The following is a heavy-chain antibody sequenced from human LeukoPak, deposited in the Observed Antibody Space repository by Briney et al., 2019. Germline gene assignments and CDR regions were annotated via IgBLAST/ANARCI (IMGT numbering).Heavy chain of an antibody. CDR2: IYDSGST. CDR1: GGAISSNNYF. D-gene: IGHD3-3*01. CDR3: QSRFLEWLLDY. Sequence: SETLSLTCTVSGGAISSNNYFWGWIRQPPGKGLEWIGSIYDSGSTYYNPSLKSRVTISVDTSKNQFSLKLNSVTAADTAMYYCQSRFLEWLLDYWGQGTLVPSPQ. J-gene: IGHJ4*02. V-gene: IGHV4-39*01.